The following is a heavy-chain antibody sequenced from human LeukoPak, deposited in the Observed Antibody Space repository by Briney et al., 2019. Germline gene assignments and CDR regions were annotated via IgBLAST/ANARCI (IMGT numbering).Heavy chain of an antibody. V-gene: IGHV1-2*02. CDR1: GYTFTGYY. Sequence: ASVKVSCKASGYTFTGYYMHWVRQAPGQGLGWMGWINPNSGGTNYAQKFQGRVTMTRDTSISTAYMELSRLRSDDTAVYYCAGDDPYDFWGTLWFDPWGQGTLVTVSS. CDR2: INPNSGGT. J-gene: IGHJ5*02. D-gene: IGHD3-3*01. CDR3: AGDDPYDFWGTLWFDP.